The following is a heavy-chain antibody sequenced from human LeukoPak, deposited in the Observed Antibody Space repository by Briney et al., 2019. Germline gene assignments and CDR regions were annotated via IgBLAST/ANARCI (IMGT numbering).Heavy chain of an antibody. J-gene: IGHJ4*02. Sequence: GGSLRLSCATSGFTFSSYWMTWVRQAPGRGLEWVANIKEDGSDKYYVDSVKGRFTISRDNARNSLYLQMNSLRADDTAMYYCVRGGYYHIYWGQGTLVTVSS. CDR3: VRGGYYHIY. CDR1: GFTFSSYW. V-gene: IGHV3-7*05. CDR2: IKEDGSDK. D-gene: IGHD3-22*01.